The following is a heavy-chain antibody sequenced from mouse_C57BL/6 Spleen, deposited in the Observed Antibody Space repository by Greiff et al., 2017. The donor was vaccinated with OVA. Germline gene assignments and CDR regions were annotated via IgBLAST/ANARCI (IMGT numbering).Heavy chain of an antibody. V-gene: IGHV1-69*01. CDR1: GYTFTSYW. CDR2: IDPSDSYT. CDR3: ARGGAMDY. J-gene: IGHJ4*01. Sequence: VQLQQPGAELVMPGASVKLSCKASGYTFTSYWMHWVKQRPGQGLEWIGEIDPSDSYTNYNGKFKGKATLTADKSSSTAYMQLSSLTSEDSAVYFCARGGAMDYWGQGTSVTVSS.